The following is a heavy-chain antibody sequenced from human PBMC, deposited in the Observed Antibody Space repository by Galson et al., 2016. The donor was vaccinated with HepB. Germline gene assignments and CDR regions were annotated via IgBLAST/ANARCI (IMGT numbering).Heavy chain of an antibody. D-gene: IGHD3-16*01. CDR3: VTEGGN. Sequence: SVKVSCKVSGFPVTDLSIHWVRQAPGKGLESMGGFELEDGETVHAQKFQGRVTMTEDTSTDTAYMELSRLTSGDTAVYYCVTEGGNWGQGVLVTVSS. CDR2: FELEDGET. V-gene: IGHV1-24*01. J-gene: IGHJ4*02. CDR1: GFPVTDLS.